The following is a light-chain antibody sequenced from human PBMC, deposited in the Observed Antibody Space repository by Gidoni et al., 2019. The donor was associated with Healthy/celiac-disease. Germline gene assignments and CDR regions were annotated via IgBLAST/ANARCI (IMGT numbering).Light chain of an antibody. J-gene: IGKJ1*01. V-gene: IGKV3-15*01. CDR3: KQYNNWPRT. CDR2: GAS. CDR1: QSVSSN. Sequence: EIVMPQSPAPLSVSPGERATRSCRASQSVSSNLAWYQQKPGQAPRLLIYGASTRATGIPARFSGSGSGTEFTLTISSLQSEDFAVYYCKQYNNWPRTFGQGTKVEIK.